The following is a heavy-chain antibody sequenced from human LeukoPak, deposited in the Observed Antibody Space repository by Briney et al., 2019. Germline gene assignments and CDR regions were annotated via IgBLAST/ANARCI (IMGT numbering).Heavy chain of an antibody. CDR1: GFTVSSNY. J-gene: IGHJ4*02. Sequence: GGSLRLSCAASGFTVSSNYMSWVRQAPGKGLEWVSVIYSGGSTYYADSVKGRFTISRDNSKNTLYLQMNSLRAEDTAVYYCASSHSSSWYEGNYFDYWGQGTLVTVSS. CDR2: IYSGGST. V-gene: IGHV3-53*01. D-gene: IGHD6-13*01. CDR3: ASSHSSSWYEGNYFDY.